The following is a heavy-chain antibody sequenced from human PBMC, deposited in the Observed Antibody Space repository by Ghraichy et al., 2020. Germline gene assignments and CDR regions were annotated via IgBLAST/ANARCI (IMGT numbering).Heavy chain of an antibody. V-gene: IGHV1-18*01. D-gene: IGHD1-26*01. CDR2: ISAYNGDT. CDR1: GYTFTSYG. CDR3: ARDQGGVGATSGWFDP. Sequence: ASVKVSCKASGYTFTSYGISWVRQAPGQGLEWMGWISAYNGDTNYAQKLQGRVTMTTDTSTSTAYMELRSLRSDDTAVYYCARDQGGVGATSGWFDPWGQGTLVTVSA. J-gene: IGHJ5*02.